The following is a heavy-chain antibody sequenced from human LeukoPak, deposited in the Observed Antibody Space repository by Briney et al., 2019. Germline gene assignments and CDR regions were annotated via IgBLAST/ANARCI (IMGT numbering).Heavy chain of an antibody. Sequence: GGSLRLSCAASGFTFGSYGMHWVRQTPGKGLEWVSSISGGGGSTYYADSVKGRFSISRDNSKNTLYLQMNSLRAEDTAVYYCASTDYSYYYDSSGYYFVYWGQGTLVTVSS. V-gene: IGHV3-NL1*01. D-gene: IGHD3-22*01. CDR1: GFTFGSYG. J-gene: IGHJ4*02. CDR2: ISGGGGST. CDR3: ASTDYSYYYDSSGYYFVY.